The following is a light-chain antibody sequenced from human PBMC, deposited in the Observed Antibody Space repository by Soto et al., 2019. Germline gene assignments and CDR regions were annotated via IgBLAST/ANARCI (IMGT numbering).Light chain of an antibody. CDR1: LDIGND. V-gene: IGKV1-17*01. CDR3: LQHKSHPWT. CDR2: HTS. J-gene: IGKJ1*01. Sequence: DIQVTQYPSSLSASIGDRVSITCRVSLDIGNDLDWYQQKPGKAPKRLLYHTSTLQSGVPSRFSGAGSGAEFTLTINGLQSEDFATYFCLQHKSHPWTFGQGTKVDIK.